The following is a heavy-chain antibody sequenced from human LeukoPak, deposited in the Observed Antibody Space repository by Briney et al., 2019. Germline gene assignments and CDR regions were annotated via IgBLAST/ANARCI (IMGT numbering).Heavy chain of an antibody. CDR2: ISYDGSNK. V-gene: IGHV3-30*09. J-gene: IGHJ4*02. Sequence: GRSLRLSCAASGFTFSSYAMHWVRQAPGKGLEWVAVISYDGSNKYYADSVKGRFAISRDNSKNTLYLQMNSLRAEDTAVYYCARDGSDFWSGFLYYFDYWGQGTLVTLSS. D-gene: IGHD3-3*01. CDR1: GFTFSSYA. CDR3: ARDGSDFWSGFLYYFDY.